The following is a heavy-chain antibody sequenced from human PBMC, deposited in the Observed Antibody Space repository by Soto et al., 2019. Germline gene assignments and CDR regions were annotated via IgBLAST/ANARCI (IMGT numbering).Heavy chain of an antibody. V-gene: IGHV1-18*01. Sequence: QVQLVQSGAEVKKPGASVKVSCKASGYTFSTYGFSWVRQAPGQGLEWMGWIGADNGDTNYAQNFQGRVTMTTDTSTTTSYMELRSLTPDDTAVYFCERAWKGAEGFDPWGQGTLVTVSS. CDR1: GYTFSTYG. J-gene: IGHJ5*02. CDR2: IGADNGDT. CDR3: ERAWKGAEGFDP. D-gene: IGHD1-1*01.